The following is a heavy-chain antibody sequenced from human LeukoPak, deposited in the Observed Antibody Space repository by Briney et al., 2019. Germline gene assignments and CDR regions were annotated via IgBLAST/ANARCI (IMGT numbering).Heavy chain of an antibody. CDR1: GFAFTNYA. CDR2: ISASGGTT. J-gene: IGHJ5*02. CDR3: AKDPLGTTVNYFDP. V-gene: IGHV3-23*01. D-gene: IGHD1-14*01. Sequence: GGSLRLSCAASGFAFTNYAMSWARQAPGKGLEWVSGISASGGTTYYADSVKGRFTISRDSSTNTLFLQMNSLRVEDTAIYYCAKDPLGTTVNYFDPWGQGTLVTVSS.